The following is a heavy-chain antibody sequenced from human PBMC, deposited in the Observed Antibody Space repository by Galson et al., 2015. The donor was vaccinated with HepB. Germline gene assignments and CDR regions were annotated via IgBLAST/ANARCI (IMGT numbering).Heavy chain of an antibody. V-gene: IGHV3-13*04. CDR1: GFTLSIYD. Sequence: SLRLSCAASGFTLSIYDMHWVRQAAGKGLEWVSAIYADGETHYSGSVKGRFTVSRENVKNSLFLQMESLRNGDTAQYYCATGGAPAGHAFHIWGQATMVTVSS. J-gene: IGHJ3*02. CDR3: ATGGAPAGHAFHI. CDR2: IYADGET. D-gene: IGHD6-13*01.